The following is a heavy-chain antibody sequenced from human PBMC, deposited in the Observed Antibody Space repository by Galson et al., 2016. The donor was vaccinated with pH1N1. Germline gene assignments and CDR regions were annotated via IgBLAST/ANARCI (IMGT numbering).Heavy chain of an antibody. CDR3: AKDASSQVHNSGSFDY. CDR2: INPSNDVT. V-gene: IGHV1-2*06. J-gene: IGHJ4*02. CDR1: GYTLTGYY. Sequence: SVKVSCKASGYTLTGYYIHWVRQAPGQGLEWMGRINPSNDVTDYAQNFQGRVTMTRDTSITTVYMELNSLRPDDTAVYYCAKDASSQVHNSGSFDYWGQGILVTVSS. D-gene: IGHD3-10*01.